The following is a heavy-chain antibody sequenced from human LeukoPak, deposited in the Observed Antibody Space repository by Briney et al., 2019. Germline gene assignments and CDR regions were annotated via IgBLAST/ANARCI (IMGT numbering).Heavy chain of an antibody. CDR2: IYYSGST. CDR1: GGSISSGGYY. D-gene: IGHD3-3*01. J-gene: IGHJ4*02. V-gene: IGHV4-31*03. CDR3: ARMEAYDFWSGYKNYYFDY. Sequence: PSQTLSLTCTVSGGSISSGGYYWSWIRQHPGKGLEWIVYIYYSGSTYYNPSLKSRVTISVDTSKNQFSLKLSSVTAADTAVYYCARMEAYDFWSGYKNYYFDYWGQGTLVTVSS.